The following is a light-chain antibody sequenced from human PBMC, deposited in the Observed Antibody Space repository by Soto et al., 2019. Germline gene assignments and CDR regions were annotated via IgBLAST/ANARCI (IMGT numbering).Light chain of an antibody. CDR3: CSYAGSTTLYV. Sequence: QSALTQHASVSGSPGQSITISCIGTSSDTGRYTLVSWYQQHPGKAPKLMISEVSKRPSGVSNRFSGSKSGNTASLTISGLQGEDEADYYCCSYAGSTTLYVFGTGTKVTVL. CDR2: EVS. CDR1: SSDTGRYTL. V-gene: IGLV2-23*02. J-gene: IGLJ1*01.